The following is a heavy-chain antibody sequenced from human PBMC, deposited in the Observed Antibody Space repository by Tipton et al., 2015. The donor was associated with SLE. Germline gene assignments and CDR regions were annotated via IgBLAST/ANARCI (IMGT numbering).Heavy chain of an antibody. CDR3: ARSLYYDSSGYPYD. J-gene: IGHJ4*02. CDR2: ISYDGSNK. CDR1: GFTFSSYA. V-gene: IGHV3-30*04. D-gene: IGHD3-22*01. Sequence: RSLRLSCAASGFTFSSYAMHWVRQAPGKGLEWVAVISYDGSNKYYADSVKGRFTISRDNSKNTLYLQMNSLRAEDTAVYYCARSLYYDSSGYPYDWGQGTLVTVSS.